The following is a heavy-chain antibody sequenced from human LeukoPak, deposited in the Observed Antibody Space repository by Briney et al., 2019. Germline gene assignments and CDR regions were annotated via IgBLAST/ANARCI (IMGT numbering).Heavy chain of an antibody. CDR1: GFTVSSNY. CDR2: IYSGGST. V-gene: IGHV3-53*01. Sequence: GGSLRLSCAASGFTVSSNYMSWVRQAPGKWLEWVSVIYSGGSTYYADSVKGRFTISRDNSKNTLYLQMNSLRAEDTAVYYCAREPGVYYDSSGYIIKGLWAFDFWGQGTMVTVSS. D-gene: IGHD3-22*01. J-gene: IGHJ3*01. CDR3: AREPGVYYDSSGYIIKGLWAFDF.